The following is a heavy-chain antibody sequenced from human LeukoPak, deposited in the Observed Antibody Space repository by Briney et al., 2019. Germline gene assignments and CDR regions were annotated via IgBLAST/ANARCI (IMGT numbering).Heavy chain of an antibody. CDR1: GGTFSSYA. CDR2: IIPIFGIA. J-gene: IGHJ4*02. D-gene: IGHD3-22*01. CDR3: ASAHDSSGYYSNVNRVEY. Sequence: ASVKVSCKASGGTFSSYAISWVRQAPGQGLEWMGRIIPIFGIANYAQKFQGRVTITADKSTSTAYMELSSLRSEDTAVYHCASAHDSSGYYSNVNRVEYWGQGTLVTVSS. V-gene: IGHV1-69*04.